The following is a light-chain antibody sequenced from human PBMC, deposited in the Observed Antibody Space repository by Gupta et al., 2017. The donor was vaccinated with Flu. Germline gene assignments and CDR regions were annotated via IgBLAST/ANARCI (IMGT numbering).Light chain of an antibody. CDR2: SSN. V-gene: IGLV1-44*01. CDR1: SCNIACNT. CDR3: AAWNDSLDGYV. Sequence: SGSSCNIACNTVNRYQQLPATTSKRLNYSSNQRPSGVPDRFSGSKSGTSASLVISGLQSDDVAYYYCAAWNDSLDGYVFGPGTEVTVL. J-gene: IGLJ1*01.